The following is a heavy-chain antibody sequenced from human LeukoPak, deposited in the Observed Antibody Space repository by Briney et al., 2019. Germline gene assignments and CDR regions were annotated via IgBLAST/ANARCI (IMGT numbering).Heavy chain of an antibody. D-gene: IGHD4-17*01. CDR2: IGTTGDT. CDR1: GFTFSSYD. V-gene: IGHV3-13*01. J-gene: IGHJ4*02. Sequence: GGSLRLSCAASGFTFSSYDMHWVRQATGKGLEWVSSIGTTGDTHYAVSVKGRFTISRDNDNNSVYLQMNSPSAGDAAVYYCAGTFYGDYPYWGQGTLVTVSS. CDR3: AGTFYGDYPY.